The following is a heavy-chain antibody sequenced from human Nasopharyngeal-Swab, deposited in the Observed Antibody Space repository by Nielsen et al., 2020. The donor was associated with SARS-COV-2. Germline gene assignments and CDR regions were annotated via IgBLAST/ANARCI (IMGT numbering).Heavy chain of an antibody. D-gene: IGHD3-22*01. J-gene: IGHJ4*02. V-gene: IGHV3-73*01. Sequence: GESLKISCAASGFIFSGSSLHWVRQASGKGLEWIGRIRSRANSYATVYAASVKGRFTISRDDSNNTAYLQMNSLKTEDTAVYYCARAKDDSSGSLFDYWGQGNLVTVSS. CDR2: IRSRANSYAT. CDR3: ARAKDDSSGSLFDY. CDR1: GFIFSGSS.